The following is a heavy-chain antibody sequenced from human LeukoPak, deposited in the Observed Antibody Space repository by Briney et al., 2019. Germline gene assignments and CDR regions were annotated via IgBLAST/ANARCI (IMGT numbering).Heavy chain of an antibody. CDR1: GFTFSDYY. J-gene: IGHJ3*02. CDR2: ISSSGSTI. Sequence: GGSLRLSCAASGFTFSDYYMSWIRQAPGKGLEWVSYISSSGSTIYYADSVKGRFTVSRDNAKNSLFLHMNSLRAEDTAVYYCARDAIWFGELMGAFDIWGHGTMVTVSP. D-gene: IGHD3-10*01. V-gene: IGHV3-11*01. CDR3: ARDAIWFGELMGAFDI.